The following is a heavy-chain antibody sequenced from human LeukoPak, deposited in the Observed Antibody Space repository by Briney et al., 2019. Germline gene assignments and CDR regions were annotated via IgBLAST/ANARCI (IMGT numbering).Heavy chain of an antibody. V-gene: IGHV1-2*02. CDR3: ARGGDYYDSSGYYDDAFDI. CDR1: GYTFTGYY. D-gene: IGHD3-22*01. J-gene: IGHJ3*02. Sequence: ASVKVSCKASGYTFTGYYMHWVRQAPGQGLEWMGWINSKGGGTNYAQKFQGRAAMTRDTSISTAYMELSRLRSGDTAVYYCARGGDYYDSSGYYDDAFDIWGQGTMVTVSS. CDR2: INSKGGGT.